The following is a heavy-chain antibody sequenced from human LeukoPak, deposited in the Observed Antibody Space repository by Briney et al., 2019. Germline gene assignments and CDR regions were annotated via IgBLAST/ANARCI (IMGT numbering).Heavy chain of an antibody. D-gene: IGHD5-18*01. CDR2: ISYSGNT. V-gene: IGHV4-59*01. Sequence: SETLSLTCTVSGGSISSYYWSWIRQPPGEGLEWIGYISYSGNTNYNSSLKSRVTISVDTSRNQFSLKMRSVTAADTAVYYCARYTAMVAFHAHGFDIWGQGTMVTVSS. CDR3: ARYTAMVAFHAHGFDI. CDR1: GGSISSYY. J-gene: IGHJ3*02.